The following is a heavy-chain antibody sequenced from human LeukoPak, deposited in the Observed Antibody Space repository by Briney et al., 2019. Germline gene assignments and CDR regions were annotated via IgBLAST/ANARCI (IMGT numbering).Heavy chain of an antibody. D-gene: IGHD2-15*01. CDR2: IIPIFGTA. Sequence: ASVKVSCKASGGTFSSYAISWVRQAPGQGLEWMGGIIPIFGTANYAQKFQGRVTITADESTSTAYMELSSLRSEDTAVYYCAKVRGYCSGGSCYPAEYFQHWGQGTLVTVSS. CDR3: AKVRGYCSGGSCYPAEYFQH. CDR1: GGTFSSYA. J-gene: IGHJ1*01. V-gene: IGHV1-69*01.